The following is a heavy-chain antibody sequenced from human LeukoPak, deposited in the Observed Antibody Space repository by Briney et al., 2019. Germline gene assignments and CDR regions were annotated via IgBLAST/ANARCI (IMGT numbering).Heavy chain of an antibody. CDR3: ARVVEPAAMELRFDP. J-gene: IGHJ5*02. CDR1: GGTFSSYA. V-gene: IGHV1-69*13. Sequence: ASVKVSCKASGGTFSSYAISWVRQAPGQGLEWMGGIIPIFGTANYAQKFQGRVTITADESTSTAYMELSSPRSEDTAVYYCARVVEPAAMELRFDPWGQGTLVTVSS. D-gene: IGHD2-2*01. CDR2: IIPIFGTA.